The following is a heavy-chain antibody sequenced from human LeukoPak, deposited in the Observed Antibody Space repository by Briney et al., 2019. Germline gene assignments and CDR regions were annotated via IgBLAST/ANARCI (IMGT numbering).Heavy chain of an antibody. J-gene: IGHJ6*03. D-gene: IGHD6-13*01. CDR3: ARTPVKSSWDYYYYMDV. CDR2: IRSKAYGGTT. V-gene: IGHV3-49*04. CDR1: GFTFGDYA. Sequence: GGSLRLSCTASGFTFGDYAMSWVRQAPGKGLDWVGFIRSKAYGGTTEYAASVKGRFTISRDDSKSIAYLQMNSLRAEDTAVYYCARTPVKSSWDYYYYMDVWGKGTTVTISS.